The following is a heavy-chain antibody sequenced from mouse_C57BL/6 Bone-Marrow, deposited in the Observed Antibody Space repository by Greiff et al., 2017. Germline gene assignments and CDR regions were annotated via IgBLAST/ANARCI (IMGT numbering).Heavy chain of an antibody. CDR1: GYTFTSYW. V-gene: IGHV1-64*01. CDR2: IHPNSGST. D-gene: IGHD1-1*01. Sequence: QVQLQQPGAELVKPGASVKLSCKASGYTFTSYWMHWVKQRPGQGLEWIGMIHPNSGSTNYNEKFKSKATLTVDKSSSTAYMQLSSLTSEDSAVYYCARSDTTVVARGYWGQGTTLTVSS. CDR3: ARSDTTVVARGY. J-gene: IGHJ2*01.